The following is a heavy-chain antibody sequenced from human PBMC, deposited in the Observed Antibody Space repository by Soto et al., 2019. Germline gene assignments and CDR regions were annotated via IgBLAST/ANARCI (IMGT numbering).Heavy chain of an antibody. CDR1: GGSISNDDYY. V-gene: IGHV4-30-4*01. D-gene: IGHD3-9*01. CDR2: MHYRGTA. Sequence: QVQLQESGPGLVRPSQTLSLTCTVSGGSISNDDYYWGWIRQSPGKGLERIWYMHYRGTAYYNPSLKSPIFITIDTSKSQFSLNLTSVTAADTAVYFCASYYFDTIRTKGPGSNWFGPWGQGTLVTVSS. J-gene: IGHJ5*02. CDR3: ASYYFDTIRTKGPGSNWFGP.